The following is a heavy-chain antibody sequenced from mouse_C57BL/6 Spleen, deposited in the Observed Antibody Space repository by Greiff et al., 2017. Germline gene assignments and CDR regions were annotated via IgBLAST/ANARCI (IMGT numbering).Heavy chain of an antibody. D-gene: IGHD2-3*01. CDR3: ARAWLLRLYAMDY. CDR2: IWRGGST. V-gene: IGHV2-2*01. CDR1: GFSLTSYG. J-gene: IGHJ4*01. Sequence: QVQLQQSGPGLVQPSQSLSIPCTASGFSLTSYGVHWVRQSPRKGLEWLGVIWRGGSTAYNAAFISSLSISKDNSKCQVFFKMNSLQADDTDIYYCARAWLLRLYAMDYWGQGTSVTVSS.